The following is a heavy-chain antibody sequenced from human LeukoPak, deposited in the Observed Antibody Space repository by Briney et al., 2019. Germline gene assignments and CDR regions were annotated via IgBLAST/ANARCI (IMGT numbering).Heavy chain of an antibody. CDR2: IYYSGST. D-gene: IGHD3-22*01. J-gene: IGHJ5*02. Sequence: SETLSLTCTVSGGSISSGGYYWSWIRQHPGTGLEWIGYIYYSGSTYYNPSLKSRVTISVDTSKNQFSLKLSSVTAADTAVYYCAREIGYYYDSSGYSWFDLWGQGTLVTVSS. CDR1: GGSISSGGYY. V-gene: IGHV4-31*03. CDR3: AREIGYYYDSSGYSWFDL.